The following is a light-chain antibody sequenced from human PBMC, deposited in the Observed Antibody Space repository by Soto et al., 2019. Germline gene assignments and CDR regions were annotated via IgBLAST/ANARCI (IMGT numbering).Light chain of an antibody. CDR2: KAS. CDR3: QQYNSYPSP. J-gene: IGKJ5*01. Sequence: DIQMTQSPSTLSASVGDRVTITCRASQSISSWLAWYQQKPGKAPKHLIYKASSVESGVPSRFSGSGSGTECTLTISSLQPDDFATYYGQQYNSYPSPFGQGKRLEIK. V-gene: IGKV1-5*03. CDR1: QSISSW.